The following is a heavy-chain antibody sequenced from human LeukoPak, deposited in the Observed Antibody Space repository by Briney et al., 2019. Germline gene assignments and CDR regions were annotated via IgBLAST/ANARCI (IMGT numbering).Heavy chain of an antibody. V-gene: IGHV1-2*02. J-gene: IGHJ6*03. CDR2: INPNSGGT. Sequence: ASVKVSCKASGYTFTGYYMHWVRQAPGQGLEWMGWINPNSGGTNYAQKFQGRVTMTRDTSISTAYMELSRLRSDDTAVYYCARDRCSGGSCYHVTEYHYYYMDVWGKGTTVTVSS. CDR3: ARDRCSGGSCYHVTEYHYYYMDV. D-gene: IGHD2-15*01. CDR1: GYTFTGYY.